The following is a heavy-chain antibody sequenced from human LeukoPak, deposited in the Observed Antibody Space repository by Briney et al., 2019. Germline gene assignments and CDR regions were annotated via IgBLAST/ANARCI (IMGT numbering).Heavy chain of an antibody. J-gene: IGHJ3*02. Sequence: GASVKVSCKASGYTLTGYYMHWVRQAPGQGLEWMGWINPNSGGTNYAQKFQGRVTMTRDTSISTAYMELSRLRSDDTAVCYCARVFRPTTTVVNLDAFDIWGQGTMVTVSS. CDR1: GYTLTGYY. V-gene: IGHV1-2*02. D-gene: IGHD4-23*01. CDR3: ARVFRPTTTVVNLDAFDI. CDR2: INPNSGGT.